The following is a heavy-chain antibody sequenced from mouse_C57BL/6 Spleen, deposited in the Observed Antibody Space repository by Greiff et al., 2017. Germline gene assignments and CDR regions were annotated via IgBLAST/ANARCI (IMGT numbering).Heavy chain of an antibody. Sequence: VQLQQSGPELVKPGASVKMSCKASGYTFTDYNMHWVKQSHGKSLEWIGYINPNNGGTSYNQKFKGKATLTVNKSSSTAYMELRSLTSEDSAVYYCAREEGLRRVFAYWGQGTLVTVSA. V-gene: IGHV1-22*01. D-gene: IGHD2-2*01. CDR2: INPNNGGT. J-gene: IGHJ3*01. CDR1: GYTFTDYN. CDR3: AREEGLRRVFAY.